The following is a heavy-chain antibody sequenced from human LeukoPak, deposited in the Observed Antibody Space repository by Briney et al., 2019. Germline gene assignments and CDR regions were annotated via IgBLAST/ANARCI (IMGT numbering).Heavy chain of an antibody. D-gene: IGHD2-2*02. V-gene: IGHV1-18*01. CDR2: IGASNGYT. CDR1: GYTFTIYG. CDR3: ARDQPSLSEPACYTYYYYGMYV. J-gene: IGHJ6*02. Sequence: GASVKVSCNASGYTFTIYGFSWVRHAPGQGIEWLGWIGASNGYTNYAQKVQGRVTLTTDTSTGTAYMALRSLRSDGTAVYYWARDQPSLSEPACYTYYYYGMYVWGQGATVTVSS.